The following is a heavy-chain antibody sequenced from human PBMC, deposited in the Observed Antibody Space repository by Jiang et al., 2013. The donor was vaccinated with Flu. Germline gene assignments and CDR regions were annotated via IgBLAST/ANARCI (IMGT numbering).Heavy chain of an antibody. J-gene: IGHJ6*02. Sequence: VQLVESGGGLVKPGGSLRLSCAASGFTFSDYYMSWIRQAPGKGLEWVSYISSSGSTIYYADSVKGRFTISRDNAKNSLYLQMNSLRAEDTAVYYCARGGIVVVPAAIDYYYYGMDVWGQGTTVTVSS. D-gene: IGHD2-2*01. CDR1: GFTFSDYY. CDR2: ISSSGSTI. CDR3: ARGGIVVVPAAIDYYYYGMDV. V-gene: IGHV3-11*01.